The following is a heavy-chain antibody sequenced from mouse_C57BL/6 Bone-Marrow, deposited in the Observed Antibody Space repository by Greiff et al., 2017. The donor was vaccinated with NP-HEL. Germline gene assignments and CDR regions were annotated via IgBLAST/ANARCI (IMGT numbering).Heavy chain of an antibody. CDR2: IDPSDSYT. D-gene: IGHD3-2*02. V-gene: IGHV1-59*01. CDR3: ARSKGSSGSRFAY. J-gene: IGHJ3*01. Sequence: QVQLQQPGAELVRPGTSVKLSCKASGYTFTSYWMHWVKQRPGQGLEWIGVIDPSDSYTNYNQKFKGKATLTVDTSSSTAYMQLSSLTSEDSEGYYGARSKGSSGSRFAYWGQGTLVTVSA. CDR1: GYTFTSYW.